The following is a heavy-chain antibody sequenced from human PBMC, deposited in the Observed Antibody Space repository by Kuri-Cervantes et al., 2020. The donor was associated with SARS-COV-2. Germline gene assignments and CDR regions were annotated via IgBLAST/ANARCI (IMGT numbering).Heavy chain of an antibody. D-gene: IGHD6-13*01. Sequence: GESLKISCAASGFTFSSYAMHWVRQAPGKGLEWVAVISYDGSNKYYADSVKGRFTISRDNSKNTLYLQMNSLRAGDTAVYYCARDDTYSSSWFRFLGRGMDVWGQGTTVTVSS. V-gene: IGHV3-30-3*01. J-gene: IGHJ6*02. CDR1: GFTFSSYA. CDR3: ARDDTYSSSWFRFLGRGMDV. CDR2: ISYDGSNK.